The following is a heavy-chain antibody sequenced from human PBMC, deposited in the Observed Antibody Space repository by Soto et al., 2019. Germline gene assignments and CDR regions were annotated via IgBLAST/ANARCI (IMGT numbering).Heavy chain of an antibody. D-gene: IGHD6-19*01. Sequence: QVQLVESGGGVVQPGWSLRLSCAASGFTFSRFALHWVRQAPGMRLEWVAAVSYDGRDKYYADSVTGRFTTSRDNSKNSLYLQMTSLRGDDTAVYYFARDYRSALDYWGQGTPVTVSS. CDR2: VSYDGRDK. CDR3: ARDYRSALDY. CDR1: GFTFSRFA. J-gene: IGHJ4*02. V-gene: IGHV3-30*04.